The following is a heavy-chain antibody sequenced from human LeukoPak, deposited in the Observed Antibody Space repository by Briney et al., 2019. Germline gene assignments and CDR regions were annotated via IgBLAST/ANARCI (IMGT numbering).Heavy chain of an antibody. D-gene: IGHD1-26*01. V-gene: IGHV3-48*03. CDR1: GFTFSSYE. J-gene: IGHJ6*02. CDR2: ISSSGSTI. Sequence: GGSLRLSCAASGFTFSSYEMNWVRQAPGKGLEWVSYISSSGSTIYYADSVKGRFTISRDNAKNSLYLQMNSLRAEDTAVYYCARVGHSGSNGLYYYYGMDVWGQGTTDTVSS. CDR3: ARVGHSGSNGLYYYYGMDV.